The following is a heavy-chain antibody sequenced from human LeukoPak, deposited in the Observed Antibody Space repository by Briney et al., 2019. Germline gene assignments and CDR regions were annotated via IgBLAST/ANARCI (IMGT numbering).Heavy chain of an antibody. Sequence: GGSLRLSCAASGFTFSSYGMHWVRQAPGEGLEWVAVIWYDGSNKYYADSVKGRFTISRDNSKNTLYLQMNSLRAEDTAVYYCARDGGYSYGLNYYYYGMDVWGQGTTVTVSS. CDR2: IWYDGSNK. V-gene: IGHV3-33*01. CDR1: GFTFSSYG. J-gene: IGHJ6*02. D-gene: IGHD5-18*01. CDR3: ARDGGYSYGLNYYYYGMDV.